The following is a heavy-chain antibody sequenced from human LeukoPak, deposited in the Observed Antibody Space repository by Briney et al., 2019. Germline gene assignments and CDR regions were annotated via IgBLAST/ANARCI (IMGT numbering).Heavy chain of an antibody. V-gene: IGHV4-4*07. CDR3: ARLSGSSWYSSYYYGMDV. J-gene: IGHJ6*02. CDR2: IYASGSI. D-gene: IGHD6-13*01. CDR1: GGSISSYY. Sequence: SETLSLTCTVSGGSISSYYWSWIRQPAGKGLEWIGRIYASGSINYNPSLKSRVTMSVDTSKNQLSLKLTSVTAADTAVYYCARLSGSSWYSSYYYGMDVWGQGTTVTVSS.